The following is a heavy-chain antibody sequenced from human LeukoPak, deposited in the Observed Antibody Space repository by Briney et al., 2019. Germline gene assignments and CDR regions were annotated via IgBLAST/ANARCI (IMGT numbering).Heavy chain of an antibody. J-gene: IGHJ4*01. Sequence: GGSLRLSCAASGFTFSNFSMSLVRQAPGKGLEWVSSITDSGGSTFYAGSLSGRFTITRDNSKNTLYLQMKSVRAADTATYYCAKMTDARGRYGSGSHWGQGTLVAVSS. CDR3: AKMTDARGRYGSGSH. CDR2: ITDSGGST. D-gene: IGHD3-10*01. V-gene: IGHV3-23*01. CDR1: GFTFSNFS.